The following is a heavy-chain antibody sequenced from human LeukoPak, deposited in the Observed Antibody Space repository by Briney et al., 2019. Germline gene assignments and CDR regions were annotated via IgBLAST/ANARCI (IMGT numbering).Heavy chain of an antibody. CDR2: TNSDGGST. J-gene: IGHJ3*02. V-gene: IGHV3-74*01. CDR3: ARAWVAITGAFDI. CDR1: GFTFSSYW. Sequence: GGSLRLSCAASGFTFSSYWMHWVRQAPGKGLVWVSRTNSDGGSTSYADSVKGRFTISRDNAKNTLYLQMNSLRAEDTAVYYCARAWVAITGAFDIWGQGTMVTVSS. D-gene: IGHD1-20*01.